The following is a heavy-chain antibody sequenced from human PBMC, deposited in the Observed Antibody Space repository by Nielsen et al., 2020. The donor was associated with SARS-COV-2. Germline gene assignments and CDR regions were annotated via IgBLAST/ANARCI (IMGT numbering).Heavy chain of an antibody. J-gene: IGHJ6*03. Sequence: GESLKISCAASGFTFSSYAMSWVRQAPGKGLEWVSAISGSGGSTYYADSVKGRFTISRDNSKNTLYLQMNSLRAEDTAVYYCAKDQGELLTYYYYYYMDVWGKGTTVTVSS. D-gene: IGHD1-26*01. CDR2: ISGSGGST. V-gene: IGHV3-23*01. CDR1: GFTFSSYA. CDR3: AKDQGELLTYYYYYYMDV.